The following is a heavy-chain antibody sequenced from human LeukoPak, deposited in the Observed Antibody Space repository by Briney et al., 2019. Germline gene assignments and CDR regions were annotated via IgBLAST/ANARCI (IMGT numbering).Heavy chain of an antibody. CDR2: FDPEDGET. CDR3: ARAYYGGPMFYSYMDV. CDR1: GYTLTELS. Sequence: ASVKVSCKVSGYTLTELSMHWVRQAPGKGLEWMGGFDPEDGETIYAQKFQGRVTMTEDTSTDTAYMELSSLTSEDTAVYYCARAYYGGPMFYSYMDVWGKGTTVIVSS. V-gene: IGHV1-24*01. J-gene: IGHJ6*03. D-gene: IGHD3-10*01.